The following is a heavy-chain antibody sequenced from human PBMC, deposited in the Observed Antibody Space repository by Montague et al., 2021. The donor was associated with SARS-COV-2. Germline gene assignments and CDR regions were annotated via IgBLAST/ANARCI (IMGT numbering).Heavy chain of an antibody. D-gene: IGHD2-2*01. J-gene: IGHJ6*03. Sequence: SETLSLTCAVYGGSFSGYYWSWIRQPPGKGLDWIGEINHSGSTKYNPSLKSRVTISVDTSKNQFSLKLSSVTAADTAVYYCARARQDVVVPTLGIGAYYYYYYMDVWGKGNTVTVS. CDR3: ARARQDVVVPTLGIGAYYYYYYMDV. CDR2: INHSGST. CDR1: GGSFSGYY. V-gene: IGHV4-34*01.